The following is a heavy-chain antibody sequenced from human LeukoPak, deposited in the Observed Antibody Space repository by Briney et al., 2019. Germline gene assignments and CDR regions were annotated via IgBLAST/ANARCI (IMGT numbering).Heavy chain of an antibody. CDR3: ARDQGGLGPGDNWFDP. D-gene: IGHD6-19*01. CDR2: IYYSGST. V-gene: IGHV4-59*01. CDR1: GGSISSYY. J-gene: IGHJ5*02. Sequence: SETLSLTCTVSGGSISSYYWSWIRQPPGKGLEWIGYIYYSGSTNYNPSLKSRVTISVDTSKNQFSLKLSSVTAADTAVYYCARDQGGLGPGDNWFDPWGQGTLVTVSS.